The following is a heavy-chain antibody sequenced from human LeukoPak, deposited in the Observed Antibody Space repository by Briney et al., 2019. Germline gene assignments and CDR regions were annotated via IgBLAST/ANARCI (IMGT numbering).Heavy chain of an antibody. V-gene: IGHV3-23*01. J-gene: IGHJ5*02. CDR3: AKKYNTGLDP. D-gene: IGHD1-14*01. CDR2: ISGSGDNT. Sequence: GGSLRLSCAASGFTFSTYAMSWVRQAPGKGLEWVSGISGSGDNTNYADSVKGRFTISRDNSKNTLYLQMNSLRAEDTAVYYCAKKYNTGLDPWGQGTLVTVSS. CDR1: GFTFSTYA.